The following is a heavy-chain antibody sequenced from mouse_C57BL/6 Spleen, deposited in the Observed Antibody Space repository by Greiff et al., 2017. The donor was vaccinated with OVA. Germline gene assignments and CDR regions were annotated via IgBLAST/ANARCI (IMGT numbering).Heavy chain of an antibody. Sequence: VQLLESGAELVKPGASVQLSCKASGYTFTSYWMHWVKQRPGQGLEWIGYINPSSGYTKYNQKFKDKATLTADKSSSTAYMQLSSLTYEDSAVDYCARPLLRRDAMDYWGQGTSVTVSS. V-gene: IGHV1-7*01. D-gene: IGHD1-1*01. CDR2: INPSSGYT. CDR3: ARPLLRRDAMDY. J-gene: IGHJ4*01. CDR1: GYTFTSYW.